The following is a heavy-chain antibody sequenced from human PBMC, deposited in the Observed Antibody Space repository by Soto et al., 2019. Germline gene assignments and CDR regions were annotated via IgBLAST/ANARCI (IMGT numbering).Heavy chain of an antibody. CDR2: ISSSSSYT. CDR3: ARGSSGWYKEFDY. CDR1: GFTFSDYY. D-gene: IGHD6-19*01. J-gene: IGHJ4*02. Sequence: PGGSLRLSCAASGFTFSDYYMSWIRQAPGKGLEWVSYISSSSSYTNYADSVKGRFTISRDNAKNSLYLQMNSLRAEDTAVYYCARGSSGWYKEFDYWGQGTLVTVSS. V-gene: IGHV3-11*05.